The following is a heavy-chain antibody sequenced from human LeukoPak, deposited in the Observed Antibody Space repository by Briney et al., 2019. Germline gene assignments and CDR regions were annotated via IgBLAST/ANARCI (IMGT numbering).Heavy chain of an antibody. D-gene: IGHD6-13*01. Sequence: SVKVSRKASGGTFSSYAISWVRQAPGQGLEWMGRIIPILGIANYAQKFQGRVTITADKSTSTAYMELSSLRSEDTAVYYCASAYSSSLYYYYGMDVWGQGTTVTVSS. J-gene: IGHJ6*02. CDR1: GGTFSSYA. V-gene: IGHV1-69*04. CDR2: IIPILGIA. CDR3: ASAYSSSLYYYYGMDV.